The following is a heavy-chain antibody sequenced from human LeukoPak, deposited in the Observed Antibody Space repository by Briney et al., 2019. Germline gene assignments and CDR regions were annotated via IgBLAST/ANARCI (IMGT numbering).Heavy chain of an antibody. V-gene: IGHV1-46*01. CDR1: GYTFSNYY. CDR3: ARGSYYYMDV. Sequence: GASVKVSCKASGYTFSNYYMHWVRQAPGQGLEWMGIINPNDGSTSYAQRFQGRVTKTRDTSTSTFYMELSTLRYEDTAVYYCARGSYYYMDVWVTGTTVTISS. CDR2: INPNDGST. J-gene: IGHJ6*03.